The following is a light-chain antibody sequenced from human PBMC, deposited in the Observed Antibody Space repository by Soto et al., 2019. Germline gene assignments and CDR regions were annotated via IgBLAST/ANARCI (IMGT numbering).Light chain of an antibody. CDR3: QQYGTARPWA. Sequence: EIVLTQSPGTLSLSPGERATLSCRASQSISSYYLAWYQQKPGQAPRLLIHGASSRATGIPDRFSGSGSGTDLTLTISSLEPEDFAVYYCQQYGTARPWAFGQGTKVEIK. CDR1: QSISSYY. J-gene: IGKJ1*01. V-gene: IGKV3-20*01. CDR2: GAS.